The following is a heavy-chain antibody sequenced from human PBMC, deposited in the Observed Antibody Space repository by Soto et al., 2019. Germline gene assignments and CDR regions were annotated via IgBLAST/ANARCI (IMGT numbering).Heavy chain of an antibody. J-gene: IGHJ4*02. Sequence: VESLKISCNGSGYSLTSYWISWVGQMPGKGLEWMGRIDPSDSYTNYSPSFQGHVTISADKSISTAYLQWSSLKASDTAMYYCASHLWFGELLFDYWGQGTLVTVSS. D-gene: IGHD3-10*01. CDR3: ASHLWFGELLFDY. V-gene: IGHV5-10-1*01. CDR1: GYSLTSYW. CDR2: IDPSDSYT.